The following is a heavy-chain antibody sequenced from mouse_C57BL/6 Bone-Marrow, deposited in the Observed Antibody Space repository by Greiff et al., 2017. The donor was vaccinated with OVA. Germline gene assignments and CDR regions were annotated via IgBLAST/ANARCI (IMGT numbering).Heavy chain of an antibody. CDR2: IWSGGST. CDR3: ARNPTMYWYFDV. CDR1: GFSLTSYG. D-gene: IGHD2-10*01. Sequence: QVQLQQSGPGLVQPSQSLSITCTVSGFSLTSYGVHWVRQSPGKGLEWLGVIWSGGSTDYNAAFISRRSISKDNSKSQVFFKMNSLQADDTAIYYCARNPTMYWYFDVWGTGTTVTVSS. V-gene: IGHV2-2*01. J-gene: IGHJ1*03.